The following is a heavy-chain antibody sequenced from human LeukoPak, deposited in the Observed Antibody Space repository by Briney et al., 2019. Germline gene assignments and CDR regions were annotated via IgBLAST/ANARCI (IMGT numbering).Heavy chain of an antibody. D-gene: IGHD3-22*01. V-gene: IGHV4-39*01. CDR2: MYYSGST. CDR1: GGSISSGSYY. Sequence: PSETLSLTCTVSGGSISSGSYYWSWIRQPAGKGLEWIGSMYYSGSTYYNPSLKSRVTISVDTSKNQFSLKLSSVTAADTAVYYCARQYYYDSSGYYFGYWGQGTLVTVSS. J-gene: IGHJ4*02. CDR3: ARQYYYDSSGYYFGY.